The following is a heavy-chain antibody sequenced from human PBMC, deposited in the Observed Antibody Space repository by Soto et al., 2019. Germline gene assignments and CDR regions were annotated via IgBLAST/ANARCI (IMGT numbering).Heavy chain of an antibody. V-gene: IGHV1-18*01. J-gene: IGHJ6*02. CDR2: ISPYNDNT. Sequence: ASVKVPCKASGFTFSTYGLTWVRQAPGQGLEWLGWISPYNDNTDYAQKVQGRVTMTTETSTNTAYMELRSLRSDDTAVYYCVLGHCSGGTCYSGYYGMDVWGQGTTVTVSS. D-gene: IGHD2-15*01. CDR1: GFTFSTYG. CDR3: VLGHCSGGTCYSGYYGMDV.